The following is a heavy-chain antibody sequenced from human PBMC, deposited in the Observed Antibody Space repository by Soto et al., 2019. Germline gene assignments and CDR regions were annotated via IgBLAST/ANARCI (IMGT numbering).Heavy chain of an antibody. CDR1: GYTFACCS. CDR2: ITLYNGNT. D-gene: IGHD3-16*02. Sequence: GASVEVSCKASGYTFACCSWQWLQQAHGQGLERMRWITLYNGNTNYAQKFQGRVTITRDVSTSTAYMELSSLRSEDTAVYYCAADPQDDYVWGSYRTYYYYGMDVWGQGTTVTVSS. CDR3: AADPQDDYVWGSYRTYYYYGMDV. V-gene: IGHV1-58*01. J-gene: IGHJ6*02.